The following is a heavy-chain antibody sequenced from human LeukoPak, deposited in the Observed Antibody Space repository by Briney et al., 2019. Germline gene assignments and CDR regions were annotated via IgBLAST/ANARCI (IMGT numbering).Heavy chain of an antibody. CDR2: IYYSGST. V-gene: IGHV4-59*12. J-gene: IGHJ2*01. Sequence: SETLSLTCTVSGSSISSYYWSWIRQPPGKGLEWIGYIYYSGSTNYNPSLKSRVTISVDTSKNQFSLKLSSVTAADTAVYYCARAGGLWFGELTGNWYFDLWGRGTLVTVSS. D-gene: IGHD3-10*01. CDR3: ARAGGLWFGELTGNWYFDL. CDR1: GSSISSYY.